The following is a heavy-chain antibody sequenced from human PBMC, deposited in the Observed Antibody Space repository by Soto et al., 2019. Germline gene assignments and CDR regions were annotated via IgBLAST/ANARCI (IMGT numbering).Heavy chain of an antibody. J-gene: IGHJ6*02. CDR2: ISWDGGST. V-gene: IGHV3-43*01. CDR1: GFTFDDYT. CDR3: AKNHCSSTSCYANYYYYYGMDV. Sequence: GGSLRLSCAASGFTFDDYTMHWVRQAPGKGLEWVSLISWDGGSTYYADSVKGRFTISRDNSKNSLYLQMNSLRTEDTALYYCAKNHCSSTSCYANYYYYYGMDVWGQGTTVT. D-gene: IGHD2-2*01.